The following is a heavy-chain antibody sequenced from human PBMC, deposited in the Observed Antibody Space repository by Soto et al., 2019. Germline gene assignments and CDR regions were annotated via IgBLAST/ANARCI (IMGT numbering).Heavy chain of an antibody. V-gene: IGHV1-69*14. CDR3: ATTDSSGWYYIF. Sequence: QVQLVQSGAEVKKPGSSVKVSCKASGGTFNTFTITWLRQAPGQGLEWMGGIIPFFGAASYAQKFRGRVTITADKSTTTAYMELNSLKSEDTVSYYWATTDSSGWYYIFWGQGTLVTVSS. D-gene: IGHD6-19*01. CDR2: IIPFFGAA. CDR1: GGTFNTFT. J-gene: IGHJ4*02.